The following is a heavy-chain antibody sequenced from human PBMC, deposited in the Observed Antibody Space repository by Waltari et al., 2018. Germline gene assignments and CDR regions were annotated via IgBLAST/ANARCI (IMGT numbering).Heavy chain of an antibody. D-gene: IGHD3-22*01. J-gene: IGHJ6*02. CDR1: DFPFRSYA. Sequence: QVQLVESGGGVVQPGRSLRLSCAASDFPFRSYAMPWARQAPGKGLEWVAVISYDGRNTYYVDSVKGRFTISRDNSKKMLYLEMNGLRAEDTAVYYCARDYCDRTNCHGMDVWGQGTAVTVSS. V-gene: IGHV3-30*04. CDR3: ARDYCDRTNCHGMDV. CDR2: ISYDGRNT.